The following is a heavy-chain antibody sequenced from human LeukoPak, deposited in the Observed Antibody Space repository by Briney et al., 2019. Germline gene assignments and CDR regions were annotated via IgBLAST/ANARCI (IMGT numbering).Heavy chain of an antibody. D-gene: IGHD5-12*01. CDR1: GYTFTGHY. V-gene: IGHV1-2*02. J-gene: IGHJ4*02. CDR3: ARDLATIDGIAWYYFEN. CDR2: INPNTGGT. Sequence: GASVKVSCKASGYTFTGHYIHWVRQAPGQGFECMGWINPNTGGTDYAQKFQDRIAISTYTSISTTYMELSSLRSDDTALYYCARDLATIDGIAWYYFENWGQGTLVTVS.